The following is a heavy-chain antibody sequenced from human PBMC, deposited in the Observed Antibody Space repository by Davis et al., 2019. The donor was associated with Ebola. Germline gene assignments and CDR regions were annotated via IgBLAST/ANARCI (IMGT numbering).Heavy chain of an antibody. J-gene: IGHJ6*02. D-gene: IGHD3-3*01. V-gene: IGHV3-73*01. CDR1: GFTFSGSA. CDR3: ARGLRFLEWSRENYYYGMDV. Sequence: GESLKISCAASGFTFSGSAMHWVRQASGKGLEWVGRIRSKANSYATAYAASVKGRFTISRDDSKNTAYLQMNSLRAEDTAVYYCARGLRFLEWSRENYYYGMDVWGQGTTVTVSS. CDR2: IRSKANSYAT.